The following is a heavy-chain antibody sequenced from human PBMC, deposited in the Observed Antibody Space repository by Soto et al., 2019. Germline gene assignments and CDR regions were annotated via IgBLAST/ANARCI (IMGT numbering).Heavy chain of an antibody. D-gene: IGHD4-17*01. Sequence: QVQLVQSGAEVKKPGASVKVSCKASGYTFTSYDINWVRQATGQGLEWMGWMNPNSGNTGYAQKFQGRVTKTRNTSISTSFMELSSLSSEVRAVYYCAGVRRTTGYGMDVWGQGTTVTVSS. CDR2: MNPNSGNT. J-gene: IGHJ6*02. CDR1: GYTFTSYD. V-gene: IGHV1-8*01. CDR3: AGVRRTTGYGMDV.